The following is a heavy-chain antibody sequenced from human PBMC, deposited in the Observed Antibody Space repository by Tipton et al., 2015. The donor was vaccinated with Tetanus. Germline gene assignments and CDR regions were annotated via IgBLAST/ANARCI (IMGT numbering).Heavy chain of an antibody. CDR1: GYSFTSYW. Sequence: QLVQSGAEVKKPGESLKISCKGSGYSFTSYWIGWVRQMPGKGLEWMGIIYPGDSDTRYSPSFQGQVTISADKSISTAYLQWSSLKASDTAMYYCAASYYDSSGYYGNDAFDIWGQGTMVTVSS. CDR2: IYPGDSDT. D-gene: IGHD3-22*01. CDR3: AASYYDSSGYYGNDAFDI. V-gene: IGHV5-51*01. J-gene: IGHJ3*02.